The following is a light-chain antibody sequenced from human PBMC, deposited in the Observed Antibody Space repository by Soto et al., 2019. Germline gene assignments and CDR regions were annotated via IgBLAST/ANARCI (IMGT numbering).Light chain of an antibody. V-gene: IGLV2-18*02. CDR3: ISYTSDDVRYV. CDR2: NVN. CDR1: SSDVGSYDS. J-gene: IGLJ1*01. Sequence: QSALIQPPSVSGSPGQSVTISCTGTSSDVGSYDSVSWYQQHPGTVPKPMIYNVNTRPSGVPDRFSGSKSGNTASMTISGLQSEDEADYYCISYTSDDVRYVFGTGTKVTVL.